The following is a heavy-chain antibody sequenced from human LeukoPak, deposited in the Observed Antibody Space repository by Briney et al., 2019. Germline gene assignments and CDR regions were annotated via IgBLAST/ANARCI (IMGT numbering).Heavy chain of an antibody. CDR1: GFTFSSYS. D-gene: IGHD6-13*01. Sequence: GGSLRLSCAAYGFTFSSYSMNWVRQAPGKGLEWVSYISSSSSTIYYADSVKGRFTISRDNAKNSLYLQMNSLRAEDTAVYYCARGAASLDYWGQGTLVTVSS. CDR2: ISSSSSTI. J-gene: IGHJ4*02. V-gene: IGHV3-48*01. CDR3: ARGAASLDY.